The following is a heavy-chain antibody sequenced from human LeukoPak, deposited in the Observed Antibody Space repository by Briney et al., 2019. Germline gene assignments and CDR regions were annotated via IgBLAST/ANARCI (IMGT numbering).Heavy chain of an antibody. D-gene: IGHD4-17*01. CDR1: GGSISSYY. CDR3: ARDLGYGDIYYYGMDV. CDR2: IYTSGST. V-gene: IGHV4-4*07. J-gene: IGHJ6*02. Sequence: SETLSLTCTVSGGSISSYYWSWIRQPAGKGLEWIGRIYTSGSTNYNPSLKSRATMSVDTSKNQFSLKLSSVTAADTAVYYCARDLGYGDIYYYGMDVWGQGTTVTVSS.